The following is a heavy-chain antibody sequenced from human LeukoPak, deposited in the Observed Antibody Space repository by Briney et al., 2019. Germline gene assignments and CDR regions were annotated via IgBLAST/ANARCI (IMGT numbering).Heavy chain of an antibody. CDR1: GFTFSSYS. V-gene: IGHV3-48*01. Sequence: PGGSLRLSCAASGFTFSSYSMNWVRQAPGKGLEWVSYISSSSSTIYYADSVKGRFTISRDNAKNSLYLQMNSLRAEDTAVYYCARADYDFRSRGYYMDVWGTGTTVTVSS. D-gene: IGHD3-3*01. J-gene: IGHJ6*03. CDR3: ARADYDFRSRGYYMDV. CDR2: ISSSSSTI.